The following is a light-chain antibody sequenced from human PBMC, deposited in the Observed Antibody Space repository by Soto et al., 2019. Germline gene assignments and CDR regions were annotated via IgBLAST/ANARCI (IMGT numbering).Light chain of an antibody. V-gene: IGKV1-5*01. CDR2: HDS. J-gene: IGKJ1*01. CDR3: QHYNSYPWT. Sequence: DIQMTQSRSTLSASIGDRVTISYGARQTINNWLDWEEQKPGKAPNLLIDHDSNLETGVPSRFSGSAFGTEFTLPISILQPDYFPTYYCQHYNSYPWTFGQGTKVEIK. CDR1: QTINNW.